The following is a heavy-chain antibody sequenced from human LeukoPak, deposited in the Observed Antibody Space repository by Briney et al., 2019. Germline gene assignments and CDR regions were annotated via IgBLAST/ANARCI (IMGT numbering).Heavy chain of an antibody. CDR2: INHSGST. CDR1: GGSFSGYY. D-gene: IGHD6-19*01. CDR3: AKEAVAGPSWYYYYMDV. Sequence: SETLSLTCAVYGGSFSGYYWSWIRQPPGKGLEWIGEINHSGSTNYNPSLKSRVTISVDTSKNQFSLKLSSVTAADTAVYYCAKEAVAGPSWYYYYMDVWGKGTTVTVSS. J-gene: IGHJ6*03. V-gene: IGHV4-34*01.